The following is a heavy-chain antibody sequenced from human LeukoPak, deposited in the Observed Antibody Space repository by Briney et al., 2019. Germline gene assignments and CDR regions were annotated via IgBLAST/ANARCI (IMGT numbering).Heavy chain of an antibody. Sequence: ASVKVSCKASGYTFSGYYLHWVRQAPGQGLEWMRWINPNNGGAKYAQKFQGRVTMTRETSVSTAYMELTRLRSDDTAVYYCAREYGSGSYTGIDYWGQGTLVTVSS. V-gene: IGHV1-2*02. CDR3: AREYGSGSYTGIDY. CDR2: INPNNGGA. D-gene: IGHD3-10*01. CDR1: GYTFSGYY. J-gene: IGHJ4*02.